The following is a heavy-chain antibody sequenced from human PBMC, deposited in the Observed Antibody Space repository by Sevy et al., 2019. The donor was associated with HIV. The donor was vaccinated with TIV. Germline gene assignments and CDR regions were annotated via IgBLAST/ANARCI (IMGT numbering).Heavy chain of an antibody. CDR1: GFTFSSDW. Sequence: AGSLRLSCAASGFTFSSDWMNWVHQAPGKELEWVANIKEDGSDKYYVDSVKGRFTISRDNAQNSLYLEMNSLRAEDTAVYYCARWDVWGKGTTVTVSS. J-gene: IGHJ6*04. CDR2: IKEDGSDK. CDR3: ARWDV. V-gene: IGHV3-7*03.